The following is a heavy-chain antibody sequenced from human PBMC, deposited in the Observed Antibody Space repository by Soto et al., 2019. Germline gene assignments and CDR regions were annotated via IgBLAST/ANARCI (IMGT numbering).Heavy chain of an antibody. CDR3: ARDRSYYDSSGSYSPPY. CDR2: ISGSAATT. CDR1: GFTFSSYA. V-gene: IGHV3-23*01. J-gene: IGHJ4*02. D-gene: IGHD3-22*01. Sequence: GSLRLSCAASGFTFSSYAMNWVRQAPGKGLEWVSAISGSAATTHFADSVKGRFTISRDNSKNTLYLQMNSLRAEDTAVYYCARDRSYYDSSGSYSPPYWGQGTLVTVSS.